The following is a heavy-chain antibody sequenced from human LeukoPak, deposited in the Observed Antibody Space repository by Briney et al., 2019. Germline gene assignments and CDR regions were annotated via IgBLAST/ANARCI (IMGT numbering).Heavy chain of an antibody. V-gene: IGHV1-3*01. CDR3: ARLSRDGYNFFDY. CDR2: INAGNGNT. J-gene: IGHJ4*02. CDR1: GYTFTSYA. D-gene: IGHD5-24*01. Sequence: GASVKVSCKASGYTFTSYAMRWVRQAPGQRLEWMGWINAGNGNTKYSQKFQGRVTITRDTSASTAYMELSSLRSEDTAVYYCARLSRDGYNFFDYWGQGTLVTVSS.